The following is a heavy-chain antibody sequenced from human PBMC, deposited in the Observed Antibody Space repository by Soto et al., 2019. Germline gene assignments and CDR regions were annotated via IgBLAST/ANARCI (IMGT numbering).Heavy chain of an antibody. CDR2: ITGYNGNT. D-gene: IGHD2-2*01. CDR3: ARLFCSSTSCRWFDP. Sequence: QVLLVQSGAEVKKPGASVKVSCKASGYTLTTYGLAWVRQAPGQGLEVMGWITGYNGNTNYAQKFHGRLTMTTDTSTNTASLELRSLRSDDTAVYYCARLFCSSTSCRWFDPWGQGTLVTVSS. J-gene: IGHJ5*02. V-gene: IGHV1-18*04. CDR1: GYTLTTYG.